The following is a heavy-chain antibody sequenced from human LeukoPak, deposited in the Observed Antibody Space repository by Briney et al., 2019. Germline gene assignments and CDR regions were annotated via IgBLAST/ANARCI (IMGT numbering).Heavy chain of an antibody. CDR2: ITSSGDDI. CDR3: ASDIVATSGDF. J-gene: IGHJ4*02. V-gene: IGHV3-11*01. CDR1: GFTFSDYY. Sequence: GGSLRLSCAASGFTFSDYYMSWIRQAPGKGLEWVAYITSSGDDIYYADSVKGRFTISRDNAKNALFLRMSSLRVEDTATYYCASDIVATSGDFWGQGTLVSVSS. D-gene: IGHD5-12*01.